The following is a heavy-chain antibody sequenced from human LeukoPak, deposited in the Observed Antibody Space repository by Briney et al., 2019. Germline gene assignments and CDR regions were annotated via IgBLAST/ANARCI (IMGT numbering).Heavy chain of an antibody. Sequence: SETLSLTCAVYGGSFSGYYWSWIRQPPGKGLEWIGEINHSGSTNYNPSLKSRVTISVDTSKNQFSLKLSSVTAADTAVYYCARGRGGATGNWFDPWGQETLVTVSS. CDR3: ARGRGGATGNWFDP. CDR1: GGSFSGYY. J-gene: IGHJ5*02. D-gene: IGHD1-26*01. V-gene: IGHV4-34*01. CDR2: INHSGST.